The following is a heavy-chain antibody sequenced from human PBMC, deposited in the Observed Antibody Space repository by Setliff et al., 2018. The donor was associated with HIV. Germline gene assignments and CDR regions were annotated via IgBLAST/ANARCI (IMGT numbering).Heavy chain of an antibody. Sequence: SVKVSCKASGFTFTTSAMQWVRQARGRRLEWIGWIVVGSGNTNYARKFQERVNITRDMSTSTSYMELTNLRSEDTAVYYCAARPGVDSSGHYDYYYMDVWGHGTQVTVSS. J-gene: IGHJ6*03. CDR2: IVVGSGNT. CDR3: AARPGVDSSGHYDYYYMDV. V-gene: IGHV1-58*02. D-gene: IGHD3-22*01. CDR1: GFTFTTSA.